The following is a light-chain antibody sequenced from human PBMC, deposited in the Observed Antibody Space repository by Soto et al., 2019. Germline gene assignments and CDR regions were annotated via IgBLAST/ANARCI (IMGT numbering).Light chain of an antibody. Sequence: DIQMTQSPSSLSASVGDRVTITCRASQSISSYLNWYQQKPGKAPKLLICAASSLQSGVPSRFSGSGSGTDFTLTISSLQPEDFATYYCQQSYSPWTFGQGTKVEIK. CDR2: AAS. V-gene: IGKV1-39*01. CDR3: QQSYSPWT. J-gene: IGKJ1*01. CDR1: QSISSY.